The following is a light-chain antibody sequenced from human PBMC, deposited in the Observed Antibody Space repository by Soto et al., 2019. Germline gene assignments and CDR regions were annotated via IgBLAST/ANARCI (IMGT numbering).Light chain of an antibody. CDR2: SAS. CDR1: QSVSSN. Sequence: EVVMTQSPATLSVSPGERATLSCRASQSVSSNLVWYQQNPGQAPTLLIYSASTRATGIPARFSGTGSGTEFTHTISSLPSEDVAVYSCQQYHHVTRTFGGGTRVQIK. CDR3: QQYHHVTRT. V-gene: IGKV3-15*01. J-gene: IGKJ4*01.